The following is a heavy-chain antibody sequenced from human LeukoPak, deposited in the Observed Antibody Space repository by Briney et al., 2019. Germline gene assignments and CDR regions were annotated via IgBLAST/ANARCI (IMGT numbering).Heavy chain of an antibody. V-gene: IGHV4-39*01. CDR2: IYYSGST. CDR3: ARHLGGSSRDSYNYYGMDV. CDR1: GGSISSSSYY. Sequence: SETLSLTCTVSGGSISSSSYYWGWIRQPPGKGLEWIGSIYYSGSTYYNPSLKSRVTISVDTSKNQFSLKLSSVTAADTAVYYCARHLGGSSRDSYNYYGMDVWGQGTTVTVSS. J-gene: IGHJ6*02. D-gene: IGHD6-13*01.